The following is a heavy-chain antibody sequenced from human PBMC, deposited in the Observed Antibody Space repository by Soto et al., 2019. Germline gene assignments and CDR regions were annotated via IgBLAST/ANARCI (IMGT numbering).Heavy chain of an antibody. CDR2: INPNSGDT. D-gene: IGHD1-26*01. CDR3: AKGGAIVAAGTRVYLYNAMDV. Sequence: ASVKVSCKASGYTFTGYYVHWVRQAPGQGLEWMGWINPNSGDTYLAQRFQGRVTMNRDTSIGTAYMELRGLTSDDTAEYYCAKGGAIVAAGTRVYLYNAMDVWGQGTTVTV. CDR1: GYTFTGYY. J-gene: IGHJ6*02. V-gene: IGHV1-2*02.